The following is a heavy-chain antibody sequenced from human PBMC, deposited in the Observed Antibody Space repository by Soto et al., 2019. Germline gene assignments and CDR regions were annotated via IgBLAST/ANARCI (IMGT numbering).Heavy chain of an antibody. J-gene: IGHJ4*02. CDR3: ARASVGPPGGGSWIMPFDY. D-gene: IGHD2-15*01. Sequence: SETLSLTSTVSGGSISTYYWSCIRQPAGKGLEWIGRIYTGGSTNYNPSLKSRVTMSTDTSKNQLSLRLTSVTAADTAVYYCARASVGPPGGGSWIMPFDYWGQGALVTVSS. CDR1: GGSISTYY. CDR2: IYTGGST. V-gene: IGHV4-4*07.